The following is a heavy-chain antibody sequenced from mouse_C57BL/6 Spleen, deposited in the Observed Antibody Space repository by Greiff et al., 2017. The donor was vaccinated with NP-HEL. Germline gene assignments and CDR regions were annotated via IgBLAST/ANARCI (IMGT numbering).Heavy chain of an antibody. CDR2: IYPGSGNT. CDR1: GYTFTDYY. D-gene: IGHD1-2*01. J-gene: IGHJ4*01. Sequence: VQLQQSGAELVRPGASVKLSCKASGYTFTDYYINWVKQRPGQGLEWIARIYPGSGNTYYNEKFKGKATLTAEKSSSTAYMQLSSLTSEDSAVYFCARWGTTAHYYAMDYWGQGTSVTVSS. V-gene: IGHV1-76*01. CDR3: ARWGTTAHYYAMDY.